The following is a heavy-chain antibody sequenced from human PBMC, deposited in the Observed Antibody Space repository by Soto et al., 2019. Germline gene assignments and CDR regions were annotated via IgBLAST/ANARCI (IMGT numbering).Heavy chain of an antibody. CDR2: IWYDGSNK. CDR3: ARERIPLGEPTYYYYYGMDV. J-gene: IGHJ6*02. CDR1: GFTFSSYG. Sequence: GGSLRLSCAASGFTFSSYGIHWVRQAPGKGLEWVAVIWYDGSNKYYADSVKGRFTISRDNSKNTLYLQMNSLRAEDTAVYYCARERIPLGEPTYYYYYGMDVWGQGTTVTVSS. V-gene: IGHV3-33*01. D-gene: IGHD3-16*01.